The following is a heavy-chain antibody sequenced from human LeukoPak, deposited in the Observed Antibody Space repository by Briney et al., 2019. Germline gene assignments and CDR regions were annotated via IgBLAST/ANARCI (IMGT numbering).Heavy chain of an antibody. CDR1: GFIFDDYA. D-gene: IGHD1-26*01. Sequence: GGSLRLSCAASGFIFDDYAMHWVRQAPGKGLEWVSGTSWNSDSKGYADSVMGRFTISRDNAKKSLYLQMNSLRAEDTALYYCASGGIYYGAAFDFWGQGSLVTVSA. CDR2: TSWNSDSK. J-gene: IGHJ4*02. V-gene: IGHV3-9*01. CDR3: ASGGIYYGAAFDF.